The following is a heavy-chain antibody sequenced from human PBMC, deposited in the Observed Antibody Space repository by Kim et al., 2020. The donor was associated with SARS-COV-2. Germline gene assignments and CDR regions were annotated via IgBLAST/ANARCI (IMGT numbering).Heavy chain of an antibody. J-gene: IGHJ6*02. CDR2: IYFSGST. D-gene: IGHD3-10*01. V-gene: IGHV4-30-4*08. Sequence: SETLSLTCNVSGGSIYRANYYWGWIRQHPGKGLEWIGYIYFSGSTFYNPSLRSRLTISMDTPMNQFSLQLTSVTAADAAVYYCASHQGFGEPTNVWGQG. CDR1: GGSIYRANYY. CDR3: ASHQGFGEPTNV.